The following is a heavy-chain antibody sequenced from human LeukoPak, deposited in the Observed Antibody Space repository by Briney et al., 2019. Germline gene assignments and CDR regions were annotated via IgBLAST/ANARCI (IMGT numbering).Heavy chain of an antibody. J-gene: IGHJ4*02. Sequence: GGSLRLSCKGSGYSFTSYWIGWVRQMPGKGLEWMGIIYPGDSDTRYSPSFQGQVTISADKSISTAYLQWSSLKASDTAMYYCARSTQYSSGWYYFDYWGQGTLVTVSS. CDR3: ARSTQYSSGWYYFDY. D-gene: IGHD6-19*01. CDR2: IYPGDSDT. V-gene: IGHV5-51*01. CDR1: GYSFTSYW.